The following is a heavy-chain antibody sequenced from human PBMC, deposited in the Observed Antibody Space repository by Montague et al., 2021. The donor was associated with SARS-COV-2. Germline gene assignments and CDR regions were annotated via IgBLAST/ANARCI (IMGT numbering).Heavy chain of an antibody. CDR1: GFTFNTYA. CDR3: ARNRQHGGFGELLVPFDP. J-gene: IGHJ5*02. Sequence: SLRLSCAASGFTFNTYAMSWVRQAPGKGLEWVSVIYSGGTGTFYADSVKGRFTISRDNSKNTLYLQMSGLRAEDTAIYYCARNRQHGGFGELLVPFDPWGQGTLVTVSS. D-gene: IGHD3-10*01. V-gene: IGHV3-23*03. CDR2: IYSGGTGT.